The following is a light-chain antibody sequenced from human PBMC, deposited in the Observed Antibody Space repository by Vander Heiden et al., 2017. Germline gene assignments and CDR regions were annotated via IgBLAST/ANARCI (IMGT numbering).Light chain of an antibody. Sequence: EIVLPQSPATLSLSPGERATLSCRASQSVSSHLARYQPKPCQAPRLPNYEASNRATRIPARFSGSGSGTDFTLTISSLEPEDFAVYYGQQCSNWTGTFGQGTKVXIK. V-gene: IGKV3-11*01. CDR1: QSVSSH. J-gene: IGKJ1*01. CDR2: EAS. CDR3: QQCSNWTGT.